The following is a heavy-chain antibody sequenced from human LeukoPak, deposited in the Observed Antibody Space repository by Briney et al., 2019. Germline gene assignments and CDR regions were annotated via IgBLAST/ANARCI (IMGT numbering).Heavy chain of an antibody. CDR2: IKEEGRTT. CDR3: ARDSPAGTSWRSEPTFDY. D-gene: IGHD2-2*01. CDR1: GFSFSSFW. J-gene: IGHJ4*02. V-gene: IGHV3-7*04. Sequence: GGSLRLSCAASGFSFSSFWMSWVRQAPGKGLEWVADIKEEGRTTYYVDSVKGRFTISRDNAKNTLYLQMNSLRAEDTAVYYCARDSPAGTSWRSEPTFDYWGQGTLVTVSS.